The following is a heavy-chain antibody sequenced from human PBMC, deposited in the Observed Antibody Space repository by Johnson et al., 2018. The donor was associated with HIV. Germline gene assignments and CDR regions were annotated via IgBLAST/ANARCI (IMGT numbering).Heavy chain of an antibody. CDR3: AKGSGGEADAFDI. CDR2: IGTAGDT. CDR1: GFTFSTHD. J-gene: IGHJ3*02. D-gene: IGHD3-16*01. Sequence: VQLVESGGDLVQPGGSLRLSCAASGFTFSTHDMHWVRQASGKGLEWVSAIGTAGDTYYPGSVQGRFTISRDNDRNSLYLQLNSLRAEDTALYYCAKGSGGEADAFDIWGQGTMVTVSS. V-gene: IGHV3-13*01.